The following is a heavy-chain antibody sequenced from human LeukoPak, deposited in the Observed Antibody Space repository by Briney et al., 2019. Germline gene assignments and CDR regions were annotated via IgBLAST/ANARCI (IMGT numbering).Heavy chain of an antibody. V-gene: IGHV4-34*01. J-gene: IGHJ4*02. D-gene: IGHD6-19*01. CDR1: GGSFSGYY. CDR2: INHSGST. CDR3: ARAGGWYAFDY. Sequence: PSETLSLTCAVYGGSFSGYYWSWIRQPPGKGLEWIGEINHSGSTNYNPSLKSRVTISVDTSENQFSLKLSSVTAADTAVYYCARAGGWYAFDYWGQGTLVTVSS.